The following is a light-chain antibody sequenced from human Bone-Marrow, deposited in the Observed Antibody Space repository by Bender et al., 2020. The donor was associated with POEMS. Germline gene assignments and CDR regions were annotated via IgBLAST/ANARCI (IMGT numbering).Light chain of an antibody. Sequence: QSALSQPASVSGSLGQSITISCTGTISDIGGYNYVSWYQQHPGKAPTLVVYDVTSRPSGVSNRFSGSKSGNTASLTISGLQAEDEATYYCSSYRNSATVVFGGGTQLTVL. CDR3: SSYRNSATVV. CDR1: ISDIGGYNY. CDR2: DVT. V-gene: IGLV2-14*03. J-gene: IGLJ3*02.